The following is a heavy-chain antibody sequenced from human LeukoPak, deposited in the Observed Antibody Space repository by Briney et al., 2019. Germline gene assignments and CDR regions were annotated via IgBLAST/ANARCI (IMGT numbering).Heavy chain of an antibody. CDR1: GFTFSSYA. Sequence: GGSLRLSCAASGFTFSSYAMSWVRQAPGKGLEWVSAISGSGGSTYYADSVKGRFTISRDNSKNTLYLQMNSLRAENTAVYYCAKCPRLRPEYFQHWGQGTLVTVSS. CDR2: ISGSGGST. J-gene: IGHJ1*01. CDR3: AKCPRLRPEYFQH. D-gene: IGHD2-15*01. V-gene: IGHV3-23*01.